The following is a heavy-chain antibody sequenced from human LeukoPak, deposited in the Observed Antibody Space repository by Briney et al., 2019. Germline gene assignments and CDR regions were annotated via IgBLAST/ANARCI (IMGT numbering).Heavy chain of an antibody. J-gene: IGHJ4*02. D-gene: IGHD6-6*01. CDR1: GGSISSGSYY. CDR3: AREISSSPTHFDY. V-gene: IGHV4-61*02. CDR2: IYTSGST. Sequence: SQTLSLTCTVSGGSISSGSYYWSWIRQPAGKGLEWIGRIYTSGSTNYNPSLKRRVTISVDTSKNQFSLKLSSVTAADTAVYYCAREISSSPTHFDYWGQGTLVTVSS.